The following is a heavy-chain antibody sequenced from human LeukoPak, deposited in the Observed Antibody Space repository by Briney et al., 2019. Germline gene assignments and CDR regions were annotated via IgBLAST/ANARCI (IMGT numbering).Heavy chain of an antibody. J-gene: IGHJ4*02. CDR1: GGSFSGYY. CDR3: ARAYYGSGKHLDY. D-gene: IGHD3-10*01. CDR2: INHSGST. V-gene: IGHV4-34*01. Sequence: PSETLSLTCAVYGGSFSGYYWSWIRQPPGKGLEWIGEINHSGSTNYNPSLKSRVTISVDTSKNQFSLKLSSVTAADTAVYYCARAYYGSGKHLDYWGQGTLVTVSS.